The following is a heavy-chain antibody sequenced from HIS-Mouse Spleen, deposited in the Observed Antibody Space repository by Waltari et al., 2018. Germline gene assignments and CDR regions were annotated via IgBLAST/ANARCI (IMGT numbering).Heavy chain of an antibody. Sequence: QVQLQQSGPGLVKPSQTPSLTSAISGHSVPSNSAAWTWNRQSRSRGLEWLGRTYYRSKWYNDYAVSVKSRITINPDTSKNQFSLQLNSVTPEDTAVYYCARYSSSFDYWGQGTLVTVSS. D-gene: IGHD6-6*01. CDR2: TYYRSKWYN. V-gene: IGHV6-1*01. CDR1: GHSVPSNSAA. CDR3: ARYSSSFDY. J-gene: IGHJ4*02.